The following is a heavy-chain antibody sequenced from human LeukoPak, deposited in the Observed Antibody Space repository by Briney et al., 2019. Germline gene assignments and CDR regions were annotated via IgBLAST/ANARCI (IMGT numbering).Heavy chain of an antibody. J-gene: IGHJ4*02. D-gene: IGHD3-10*01. V-gene: IGHV4-59*08. CDR3: ARQDRYAMVQD. Sequence: PSETLSLTCTVSGGSISSYYWSWIRQPPGKGLEWIGYIYYSGSTNYNPSLKSRVTISVDTSKNQFSLKLSSVTAADTAMYYCARQDRYAMVQDWGQGTLVTVSS. CDR1: GGSISSYY. CDR2: IYYSGST.